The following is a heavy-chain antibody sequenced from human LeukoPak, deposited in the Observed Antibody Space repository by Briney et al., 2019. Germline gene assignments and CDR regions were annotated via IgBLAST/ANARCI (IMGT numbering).Heavy chain of an antibody. CDR1: GGSISSYY. V-gene: IGHV4-34*01. Sequence: SETLSLTCTVSGGSISSYYWSRIRQPPGKGLEWIGEINHSGSTNYNPSLKSRVTISVDTSKNQFSLKLSSVTAADTAVYYCAIRLIVGFGYFDYWGQGTLVTVSS. CDR3: AIRLIVGFGYFDY. J-gene: IGHJ4*02. D-gene: IGHD3-22*01. CDR2: INHSGST.